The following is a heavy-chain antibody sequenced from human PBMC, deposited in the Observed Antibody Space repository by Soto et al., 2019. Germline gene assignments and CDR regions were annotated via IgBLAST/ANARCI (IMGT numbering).Heavy chain of an antibody. Sequence: GGSLRLSCEGSGFNFRNFNMIWVRQAPGKGLEWVSSVSGSSSYIYYADSVKGRFTVSRDNANNLVFLQMNGLRPEDTAMYYCARDLRGHYGPWGQGTMVTVS. D-gene: IGHD4-17*01. CDR2: VSGSSSYI. V-gene: IGHV3-21*06. CDR3: ARDLRGHYGP. J-gene: IGHJ3*01. CDR1: GFNFRNFN.